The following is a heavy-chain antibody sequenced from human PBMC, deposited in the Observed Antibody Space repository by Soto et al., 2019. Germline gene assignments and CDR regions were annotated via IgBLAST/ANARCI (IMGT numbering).Heavy chain of an antibody. V-gene: IGHV1-46*01. J-gene: IGHJ4*02. CDR3: ARDSSASATSYSFDY. CDR2: MNPNGGGT. CDR1: GYEFINHY. Sequence: ASVKVSCKASGYEFINHYIHWVRQAPGVGLEWMGIMNPNGGGTDYAQKFQGRVTMTTDTYASTAHMELTSLRSEDTAVYFCARDSSASATSYSFDYWGQRTLVTVSS. D-gene: IGHD3-10*01.